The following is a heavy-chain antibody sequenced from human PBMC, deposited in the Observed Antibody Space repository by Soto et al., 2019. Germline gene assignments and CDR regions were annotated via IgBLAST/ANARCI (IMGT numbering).Heavy chain of an antibody. J-gene: IGHJ4*02. CDR2: ISGTGGST. Sequence: EVQLLESGGGLVQPGGSLRLSCSASGFTFRNFAMSWVRQAPGKGLEWVSDISGTGGSTHYADSVKGRFTISRDNSKNTLYLQMNSLRADDTAVYYCARGPNYDVWIGYHPYYVECWGKGTL. D-gene: IGHD3-3*01. V-gene: IGHV3-23*01. CDR1: GFTFRNFA. CDR3: ARGPNYDVWIGYHPYYVEC.